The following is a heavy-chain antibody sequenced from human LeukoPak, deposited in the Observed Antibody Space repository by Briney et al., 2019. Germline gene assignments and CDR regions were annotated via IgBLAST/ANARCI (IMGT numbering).Heavy chain of an antibody. D-gene: IGHD6-13*01. CDR1: GFTFSSYA. CDR2: ISYDGSNK. V-gene: IGHV3-30-3*01. CDR3: AREVTEAAAPNNWFDP. Sequence: GGSLRLSCAASGFTFSSYAMHWVRQAPGKGLEWVAVISYDGSNKYYADSVKGRFTISRDNSKNTLYLQMNSLRAEDTAVYYCAREVTEAAAPNNWFDPWGQGTLVTVSS. J-gene: IGHJ5*02.